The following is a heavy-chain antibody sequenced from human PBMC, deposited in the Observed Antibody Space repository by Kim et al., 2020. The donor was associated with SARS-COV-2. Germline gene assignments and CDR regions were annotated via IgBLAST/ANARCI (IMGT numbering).Heavy chain of an antibody. CDR1: GFTFNTYW. Sequence: GGSLRLSCAASGFTFNTYWMHWVRQAPGKGLVWVSRINRDGSSIIYADSVKGRFTVSRDNAKNTLYVQMNNLRAEDTAVYYCVRAGGWAATVGTTTSLDTWGQGTLVTVSS. V-gene: IGHV3-74*01. CDR3: VRAGGWAATVGTTTSLDT. CDR2: INRDGSSI. D-gene: IGHD2-2*01. J-gene: IGHJ5*02.